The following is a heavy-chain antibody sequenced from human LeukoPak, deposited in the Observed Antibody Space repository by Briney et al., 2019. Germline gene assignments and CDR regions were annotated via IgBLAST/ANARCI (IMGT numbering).Heavy chain of an antibody. Sequence: PGRSLRLSCAASGFTFSNYAIHWVRQAPGKGLDWVAVISYDGSNKYYADSVKGRFTISRDNSQNTLYLQMNSLRVEDTAVYYCARVSAPGYFYGMDVWGQGTTVTVS. J-gene: IGHJ6*02. CDR1: GFTFSNYA. D-gene: IGHD3-10*01. CDR3: ARVSAPGYFYGMDV. CDR2: ISYDGSNK. V-gene: IGHV3-30-3*01.